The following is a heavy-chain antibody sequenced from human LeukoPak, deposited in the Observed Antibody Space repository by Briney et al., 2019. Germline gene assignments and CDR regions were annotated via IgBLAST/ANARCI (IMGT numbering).Heavy chain of an antibody. Sequence: GGSLRLSCAASGFTFNSYWMHWVRQAPGKGLVWVSRIDEDGKTIDYADSVKGRFTISRDNAKDTLYLQMSSLRADDTAVYYCHPLSYVSNWGQGTLVTVSA. CDR2: IDEDGKTI. V-gene: IGHV3-74*01. J-gene: IGHJ4*02. D-gene: IGHD3-22*01. CDR1: GFTFNSYW. CDR3: HPLSYVSN.